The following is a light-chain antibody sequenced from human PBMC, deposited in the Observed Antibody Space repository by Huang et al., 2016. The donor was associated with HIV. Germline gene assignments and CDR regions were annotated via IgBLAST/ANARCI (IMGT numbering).Light chain of an antibody. CDR1: QGISNS. CDR3: QQYYSTSWT. V-gene: IGKV1-NL1*01. Sequence: DIQMTQSPSSLSASVGDRVTITCRASQGISNSLAWYQQKPGKAPKLLLYASSRMQSGVPSRFSGSGSGTDYTLTISSLQPEDFATYYCQQYYSTSWTFGQGTKVEIK. J-gene: IGKJ1*01. CDR2: ASS.